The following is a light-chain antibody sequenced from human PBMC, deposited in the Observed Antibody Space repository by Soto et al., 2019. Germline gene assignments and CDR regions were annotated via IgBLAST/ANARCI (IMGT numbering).Light chain of an antibody. CDR1: SSDVGGYNY. CDR2: DVS. Sequence: QSALTQPASVSGSPGQSITISCTGTSSDVGGYNYVSWYQQHPGKAPKLMIYDVSNWPSGVSNRFSGSKSGNTASLTISGLQAEDEADYYCSSYTSSSTRVFGTGTQLTVL. V-gene: IGLV2-14*01. J-gene: IGLJ1*01. CDR3: SSYTSSSTRV.